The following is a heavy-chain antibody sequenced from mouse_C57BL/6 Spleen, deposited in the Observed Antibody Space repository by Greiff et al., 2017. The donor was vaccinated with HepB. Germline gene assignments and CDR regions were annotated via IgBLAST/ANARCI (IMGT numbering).Heavy chain of an antibody. Sequence: QVHVKQPGAELVKPGASVKLSCKASGYTFTSYWMHWVKQRPGRGLEWIGRIDPNSGGTKYNEKFKSKATLTVDKPSSTAYMQLSSLTSEDSAVYYCARFGGDGYYIYWGQGTSVTVSS. CDR3: ARFGGDGYYIY. CDR2: IDPNSGGT. CDR1: GYTFTSYW. V-gene: IGHV1-72*01. J-gene: IGHJ4*01. D-gene: IGHD2-3*01.